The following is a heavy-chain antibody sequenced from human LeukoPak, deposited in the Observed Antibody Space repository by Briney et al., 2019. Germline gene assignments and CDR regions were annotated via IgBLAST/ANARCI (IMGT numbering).Heavy chain of an antibody. J-gene: IGHJ4*02. CDR2: IYSGGST. D-gene: IGHD6-13*01. CDR3: ARGIAAAGIALDY. V-gene: IGHV3-53*01. CDR1: GFTFSSYW. Sequence: GGSLRLSCAASGFTFSSYWMSWVRQAPGKGLEWVSVIYSGGSTYYADSVKGRFTISRDNSKNTLYLQMNSLRAEDTAVYYCARGIAAAGIALDYWGQGTLVTVSS.